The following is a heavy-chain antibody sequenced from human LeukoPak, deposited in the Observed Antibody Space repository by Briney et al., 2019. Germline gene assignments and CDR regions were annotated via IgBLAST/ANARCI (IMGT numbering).Heavy chain of an antibody. J-gene: IGHJ4*02. V-gene: IGHV4-34*01. CDR1: GESFSGYY. Sequence: PSETLSLTCAVYGESFSGYYWSWIRQPPGKGLEWIGEINHSGSTNYNPSLKSRVAISVDTSKNQFSLKLSSVTAADTAVYYCARGQGSSLYYFDYWGQGTLVTVSS. CDR3: ARGQGSSLYYFDY. D-gene: IGHD6-13*01. CDR2: INHSGST.